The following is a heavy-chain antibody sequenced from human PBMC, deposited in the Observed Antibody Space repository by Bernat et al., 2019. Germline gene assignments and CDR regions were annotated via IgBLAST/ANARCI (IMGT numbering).Heavy chain of an antibody. CDR3: ARDIDSGYESSPFDY. CDR2: IWYDGSNK. CDR1: GFTFSSYG. V-gene: IGHV3-33*01. D-gene: IGHD5-12*01. J-gene: IGHJ4*02. Sequence: QVQLVESGGGVVQPGRSLRLSCAASGFTFSSYGMHWVRQAPGKGLEWVAVIWYDGSNKYYADSVKGRFTISRDNSKNTLYLQMNSLRAEDTAVYYCARDIDSGYESSPFDYWGQGTLVTVSS.